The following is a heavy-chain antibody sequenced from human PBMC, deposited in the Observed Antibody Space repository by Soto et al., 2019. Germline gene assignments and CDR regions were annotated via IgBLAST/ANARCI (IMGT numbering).Heavy chain of an antibody. Sequence: SETLSLTCTVSGGSITNDNYYWAWIRQPPGKGLEWIGSIYHVGNTYYTSSLKSRVTISVDTSKNLFSLSLTSLTATDTALYYCASLWGPYYFYYWGLGALVTVS. CDR1: GGSITNDNYY. CDR3: ASLWGPYYFYY. D-gene: IGHD7-27*01. J-gene: IGHJ4*02. V-gene: IGHV4-39*01. CDR2: IYHVGNT.